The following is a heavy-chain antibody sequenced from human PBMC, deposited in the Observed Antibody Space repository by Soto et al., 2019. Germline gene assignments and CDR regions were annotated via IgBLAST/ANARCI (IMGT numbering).Heavy chain of an antibody. CDR3: AREGDGVYYYYGMDV. CDR2: INGYNGNT. J-gene: IGHJ6*02. D-gene: IGHD3-10*01. CDR1: GYTFTNYG. Sequence: QVQLVQSGDEVKKPGASVKVSCKASGYTFTNYGISWVRQAPGQGLEWMGWINGYNGNTVYTQKIQGRLTMTAETSTATDYMELRSLISDDTAVYYCAREGDGVYYYYGMDVWGQGTTVIVSS. V-gene: IGHV1-18*01.